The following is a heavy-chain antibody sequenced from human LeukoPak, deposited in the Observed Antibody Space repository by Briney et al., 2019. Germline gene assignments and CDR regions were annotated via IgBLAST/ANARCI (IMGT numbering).Heavy chain of an antibody. CDR2: ISGDGRNI. CDR1: GFTFSSYW. D-gene: IGHD6-13*01. V-gene: IGHV3-74*01. J-gene: IGHJ5*02. Sequence: GGSLRLSCVASGFTFSSYWMHWVRQDPRKGLVWVSRISGDGRNINYADSVRGRFTISRDNAKNTLYLQMNSLRAEDTAVYYCAKDPYSSSRRWFDPWGQGTLVTVSS. CDR3: AKDPYSSSRRWFDP.